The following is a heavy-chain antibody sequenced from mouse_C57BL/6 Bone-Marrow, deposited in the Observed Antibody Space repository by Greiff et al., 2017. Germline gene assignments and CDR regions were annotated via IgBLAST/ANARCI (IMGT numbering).Heavy chain of an antibody. CDR1: GYTFTDYY. V-gene: IGHV1-26*01. D-gene: IGHD1-1*01. J-gene: IGHJ2*01. CDR2: INPNNGGT. Sequence: EVQLQQSGPELVKPGASVKISCKASGYTFTDYYMNWVKQSHGKSLEWIGDINPNNGGTSYNQKFKGKATLTVDKSSSTAYMELRSLTSEDSAVYYCARSGIYYYSYWGQGTTLTVSS. CDR3: ARSGIYYYSY.